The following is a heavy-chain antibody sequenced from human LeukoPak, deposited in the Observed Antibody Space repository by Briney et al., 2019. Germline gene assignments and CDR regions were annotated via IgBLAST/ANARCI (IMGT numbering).Heavy chain of an antibody. CDR1: GGSSSGYY. Sequence: SETLSLTCAVYGGSSSGYYWSWIRQPPGKGLEWIGEINHSGSTNYNPSLKSRVTISVDTSKNQFSLKLSSVTAADTAVYYCARVSSWYQDYWGQGTLVTVSS. V-gene: IGHV4-34*01. J-gene: IGHJ4*02. CDR3: ARVSSWYQDY. D-gene: IGHD6-13*01. CDR2: INHSGST.